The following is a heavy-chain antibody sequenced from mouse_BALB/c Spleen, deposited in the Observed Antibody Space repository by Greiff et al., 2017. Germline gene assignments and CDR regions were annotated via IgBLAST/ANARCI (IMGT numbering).Heavy chain of an antibody. CDR2: IWGGGST. J-gene: IGHJ3*01. D-gene: IGHD1-2*01. CDR1: GFSLSRYS. CDR3: AREGMNSLLRPFAY. V-gene: IGHV2-6-4*01. Sequence: VQLKESGPGLVAPSQSLSITCTVSGFSLSRYSVHWVRQPPGKGLEWLGMIWGGGSTDYNSALKSRLSISKDNSKSQVFLKMNSLQTDDTAMYFCAREGMNSLLRPFAYWGQGTLVTVSA.